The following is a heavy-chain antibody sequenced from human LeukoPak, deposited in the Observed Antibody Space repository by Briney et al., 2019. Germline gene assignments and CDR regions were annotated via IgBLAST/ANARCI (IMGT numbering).Heavy chain of an antibody. CDR3: ARKGVVGVRGVAHGMDV. D-gene: IGHD3-10*01. CDR1: GGSLISTTYY. CDR2: IYYSGST. Sequence: SETLSLTCAVSGGSLISTTYYWGWIRQPPGKGLEWIGSIYYSGSTYYNPSLKSRVTVSVDMSKNQFSLQLSSVTAADTAVYYCARKGVVGVRGVAHGMDVWGQGTTVTVSS. J-gene: IGHJ6*02. V-gene: IGHV4-39*07.